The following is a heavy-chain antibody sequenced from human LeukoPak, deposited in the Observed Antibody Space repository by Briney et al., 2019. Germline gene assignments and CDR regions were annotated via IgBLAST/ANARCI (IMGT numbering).Heavy chain of an antibody. Sequence: ASVKVSCKASGYTCTSYYMHWVRQAPGQGLEWMGIINPSGGSTSYAQKFQGRVTMTRDTSTSTVYMELSSLRSADTAVYYCARGYYDLLTGHVVTYYFDYWGQGTLVTVSS. CDR2: INPSGGST. J-gene: IGHJ4*02. V-gene: IGHV1-46*01. CDR3: ARGYYDLLTGHVVTYYFDY. D-gene: IGHD3-9*01. CDR1: GYTCTSYY.